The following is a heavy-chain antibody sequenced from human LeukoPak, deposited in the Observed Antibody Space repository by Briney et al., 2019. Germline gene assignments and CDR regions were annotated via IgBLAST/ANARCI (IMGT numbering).Heavy chain of an antibody. Sequence: SSETLSLTCNVSGDSISNYYWSWIRQPPGKGLEWIGYIYNSGNTNYNPSLKSRVTISEDTSKNQFSLKLSSVTAADTAVYYCARTVHYSSGWSLTYYFDYWGQGTLVTVSS. CDR1: GDSISNYY. CDR2: IYNSGNT. V-gene: IGHV4-59*01. D-gene: IGHD6-19*01. J-gene: IGHJ4*02. CDR3: ARTVHYSSGWSLTYYFDY.